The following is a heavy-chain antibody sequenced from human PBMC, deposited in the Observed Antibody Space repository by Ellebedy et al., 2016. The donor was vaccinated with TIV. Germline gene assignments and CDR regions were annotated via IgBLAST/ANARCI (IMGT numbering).Heavy chain of an antibody. CDR2: IKEDGIVK. D-gene: IGHD6-13*01. J-gene: IGHJ5*02. CDR3: ARNVRAAGQSWFDP. Sequence: PGGSLRLSCAASGFTFSGYWMSWVRQAPGEGLEWVANIKEDGIVKDYMDSVKGRSTISRDNAKNSLYLQMNSLRAEDTAVYYCARNVRAAGQSWFDPWGQGTLVTVSS. CDR1: GFTFSGYW. V-gene: IGHV3-7*03.